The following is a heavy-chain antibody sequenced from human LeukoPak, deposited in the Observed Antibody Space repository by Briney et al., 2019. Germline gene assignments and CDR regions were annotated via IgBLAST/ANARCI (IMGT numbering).Heavy chain of an antibody. CDR1: GFTFRSYA. D-gene: IGHD3-9*01. V-gene: IGHV3-30*04. Sequence: PGGSLRLSCAASGFTFRSYAMHWVRQAPGKGLEWVAVISYDGSNKYYADSVKGRFTISRDNSKNTLYLQMNSLRAEDTAVYYCARGGELRYFDWLLSGTPNYYYGMDVWGQGTTVTVSS. CDR3: ARGGELRYFDWLLSGTPNYYYGMDV. J-gene: IGHJ6*02. CDR2: ISYDGSNK.